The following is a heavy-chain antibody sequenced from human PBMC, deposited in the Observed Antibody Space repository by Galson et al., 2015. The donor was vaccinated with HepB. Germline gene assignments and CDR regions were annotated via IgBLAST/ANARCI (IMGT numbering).Heavy chain of an antibody. CDR1: GYTFTSYG. J-gene: IGHJ6*02. D-gene: IGHD6-6*01. CDR2: ISAYNGNT. CDR3: AREFIKAARPSYYGMDV. V-gene: IGHV1-18*01. Sequence: SVKVSCKASGYTFTSYGISWVRQAPGQGLEWMGWISAYNGNTNYAQKLQGRVTMATDTSTSTAYMELRSLRSDDTAVYYCAREFIKAARPSYYGMDVWGQGTTVPVSS.